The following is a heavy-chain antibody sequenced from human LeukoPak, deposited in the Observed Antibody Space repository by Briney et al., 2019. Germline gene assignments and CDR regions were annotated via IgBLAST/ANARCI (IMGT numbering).Heavy chain of an antibody. V-gene: IGHV1-69*05. Sequence: SVKVSCKASGGTFSSYVISWVRQAPGQGLEWMGRIIPIFGTANYAQKFQGRVTITTDESTSTAYMELSSLRSEDTAVYYCAREGFYYDDAKSGSGIDYWGQGTLVTVSS. CDR2: IIPIFGTA. CDR1: GGTFSSYV. J-gene: IGHJ4*02. D-gene: IGHD3-22*01. CDR3: AREGFYYDDAKSGSGIDY.